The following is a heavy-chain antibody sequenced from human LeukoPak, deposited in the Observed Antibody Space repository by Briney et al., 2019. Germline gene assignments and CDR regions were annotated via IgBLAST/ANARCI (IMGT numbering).Heavy chain of an antibody. D-gene: IGHD6-13*01. J-gene: IGHJ1*01. CDR2: INHSGST. V-gene: IGHV4-39*07. CDR1: GGSISSGGYY. CDR3: ARAARIAAAGTRFQH. Sequence: SETLSLTCTVSGGSISSGGYYWSWIRQPPGKGLEWIGEINHSGSTNYNPSLKSRVTISVDTSKNQFSLKLSSVTAADTAVYYCARAARIAAAGTRFQHWGQGTLVTVSS.